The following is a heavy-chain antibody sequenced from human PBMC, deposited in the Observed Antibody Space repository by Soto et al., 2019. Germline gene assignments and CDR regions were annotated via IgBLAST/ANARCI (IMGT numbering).Heavy chain of an antibody. D-gene: IGHD3-16*01. CDR3: ARSGWFRGVMIFLEPRPPYNWFDP. J-gene: IGHJ5*02. CDR1: GYTFTSYP. Sequence: GASVKVSCKASGYTFTSYPMHWVRQAPGQRLEWMGWINTGNGDTKYSQNFQGRVTITRDTSASTAYMELSSVTAADTAVHYCARSGWFRGVMIFLEPRPPYNWFDPWGQGTLVTVSS. CDR2: INTGNGDT. V-gene: IGHV1-3*04.